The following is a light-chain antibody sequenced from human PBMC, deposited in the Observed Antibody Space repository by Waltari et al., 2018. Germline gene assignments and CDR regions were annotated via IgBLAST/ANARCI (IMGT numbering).Light chain of an antibody. CDR1: QGIRYD. CDR2: AAS. CDR3: LQDYNYPWT. J-gene: IGKJ1*01. Sequence: AIQMTQSPSSLSASVGDRVPITCRASQGIRYDLGWYQQKPGKAPKLLTYAASSLQSGVPSRFSGGGAGTEFTLTISSLQPEDFATYYCLQDYNYPWTFGQGTKVEIK. V-gene: IGKV1-6*01.